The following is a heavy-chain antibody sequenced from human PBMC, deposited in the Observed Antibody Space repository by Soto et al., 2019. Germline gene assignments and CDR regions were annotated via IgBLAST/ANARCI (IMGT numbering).Heavy chain of an antibody. J-gene: IGHJ5*02. D-gene: IGHD1-1*01. CDR1: GFTFSSYA. V-gene: IGHV3-23*01. Sequence: GGSLRLSCAASGFTFSSYAMSWVRQAPGKGLEWVSAISGSGGSTYYADSVKGRFTISRDNSKNTLYLQMNSLRAEDTAVYYWGKAPHGMGHDMANCFAPGXQEPW. CDR3: GKAPHGMGHDMANCFAP. CDR2: ISGSGGST.